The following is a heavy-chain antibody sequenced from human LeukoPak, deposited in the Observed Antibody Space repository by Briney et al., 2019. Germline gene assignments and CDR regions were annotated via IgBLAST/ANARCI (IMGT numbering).Heavy chain of an antibody. J-gene: IGHJ6*03. D-gene: IGHD3-9*01. V-gene: IGHV4-59*01. CDR1: GGSISSYY. Sequence: SETLSLTCTVSGGSISSYYWSWIRQPPGKGLEWIGYIYYSGSTNYNPSLKSRVTISVDTSKNQFSLKLSSVAAADTAVYYCARGTRGLTGEGSYYYYYMDVWGKGTTVTVSS. CDR2: IYYSGST. CDR3: ARGTRGLTGEGSYYYYYMDV.